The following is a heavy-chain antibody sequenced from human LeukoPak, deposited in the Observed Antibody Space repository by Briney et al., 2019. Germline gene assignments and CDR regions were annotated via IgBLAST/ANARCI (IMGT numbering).Heavy chain of an antibody. CDR3: TRHAELDC. Sequence: PGGSLRLSCAASGFTFSSYSMNWVRQAPGKGLEWVGRIKGKTDGGTADYAAPVKGRFTISRDDSRNTVYLQMNTLKIEDTAVYYCTRHAELDCWGQGTLVTVSS. CDR1: GFTFSSYS. D-gene: IGHD1-26*01. J-gene: IGHJ4*02. CDR2: IKGKTDGGTA. V-gene: IGHV3-15*01.